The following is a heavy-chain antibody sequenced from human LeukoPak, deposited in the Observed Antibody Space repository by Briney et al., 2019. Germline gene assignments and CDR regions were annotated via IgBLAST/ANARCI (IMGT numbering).Heavy chain of an antibody. Sequence: GGSLRLSCAASGFTFNNYGMHWVRQAPGKGLEWVAVISYDGRNIHYPDSVKGRFTISRDISTDTLRLQMDSLRTEDTAVYYCAKGPLRGTAAAIDYWGQGTLVTVSS. CDR2: ISYDGRNI. CDR1: GFTFNNYG. V-gene: IGHV3-30*18. D-gene: IGHD2-2*01. J-gene: IGHJ4*02. CDR3: AKGPLRGTAAAIDY.